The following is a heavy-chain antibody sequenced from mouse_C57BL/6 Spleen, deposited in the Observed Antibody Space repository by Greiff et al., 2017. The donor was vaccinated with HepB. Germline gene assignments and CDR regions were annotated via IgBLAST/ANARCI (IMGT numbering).Heavy chain of an antibody. CDR1: GYTFTSYW. D-gene: IGHD2-4*01. V-gene: IGHV1-7*01. CDR2: INPSSGYT. Sequence: VQLQQSGAELAKPGASVKLSCKASGYTFTSYWMHWVKQRHGQGLEWIGYINPSSGYTKYNQKFKDKATLTADKSSSTAYMQLSSLTYEDSAVYYGVYDYDGYYLDYWGQGTTLTVSS. J-gene: IGHJ2*01. CDR3: VYDYDGYYLDY.